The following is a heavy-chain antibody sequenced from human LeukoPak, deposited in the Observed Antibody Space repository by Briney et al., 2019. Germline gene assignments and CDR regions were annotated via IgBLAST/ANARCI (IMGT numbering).Heavy chain of an antibody. Sequence: GGSLRLSCAASGFTFSSYAMSWVRQAPGKGLEWVSAISGSGGSTYYADSVKGRFTISRDNSKNTLYLQMNSLRAEDTAVYYCAKAPREVGAYYDFDYWGQGTLVTVSS. J-gene: IGHJ4*02. CDR2: ISGSGGST. CDR1: GFTFSSYA. V-gene: IGHV3-23*01. D-gene: IGHD1-26*01. CDR3: AKAPREVGAYYDFDY.